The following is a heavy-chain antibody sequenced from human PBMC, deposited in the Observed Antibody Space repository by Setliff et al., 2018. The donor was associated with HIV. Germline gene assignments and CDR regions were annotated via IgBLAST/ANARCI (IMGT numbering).Heavy chain of an antibody. V-gene: IGHV3-53*01. CDR1: EFSVIDKY. J-gene: IGHJ4*01. CDR2: IYSVYT. CDR3: AKEPSSCSTPRPSLCGYFDY. D-gene: IGHD2-21*01. Sequence: GGSLRLSCAASEFSVIDKYMGGVRQSPGKGLEWVAVIYSVYTHDGDSVKGRFHISRDNSKNTLYLQMNSLRAEDTALYYCAKEPSSCSTPRPSLCGYFDYWGQGTQVTVSS.